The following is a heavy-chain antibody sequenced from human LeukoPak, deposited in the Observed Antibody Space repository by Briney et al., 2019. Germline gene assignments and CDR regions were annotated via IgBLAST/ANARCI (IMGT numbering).Heavy chain of an antibody. Sequence: PSETLSLTCTVSGRSISSYYWSWIRQPPGQGLEWIGNIYDRGSTKYNPSLKSRVTISVDTSKNQFSLRLSSVIAADTAVYYCARGRTFDNWGQGTLVTVSS. J-gene: IGHJ4*02. CDR3: ARGRTFDN. CDR1: GRSISSYY. V-gene: IGHV4-59*01. CDR2: IYDRGST.